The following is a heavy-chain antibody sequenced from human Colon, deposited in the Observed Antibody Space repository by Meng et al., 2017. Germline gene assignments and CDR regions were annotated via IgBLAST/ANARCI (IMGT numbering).Heavy chain of an antibody. CDR2: INHSGST. D-gene: IGHD5-24*01. Sequence: QVQLQQWGGGLLKPSETLALTCAVYGGSFSGYYWSWIRQPPGKGLEWIGEINHSGSTNYNPSLKSRVTISVDTSKNQFSLKLSSVTAADTAVYYCARERYRSTHWGQGTLVTVSS. CDR1: GGSFSGYY. J-gene: IGHJ4*02. V-gene: IGHV4-34*01. CDR3: ARERYRSTH.